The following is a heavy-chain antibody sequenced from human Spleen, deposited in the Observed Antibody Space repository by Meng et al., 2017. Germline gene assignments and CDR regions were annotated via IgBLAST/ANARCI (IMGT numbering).Heavy chain of an antibody. J-gene: IGHJ4*02. CDR3: AKDRFGFWSGYANYFDY. CDR2: ISWNSDNI. V-gene: IGHV3-9*01. CDR1: GFTFDDYA. Sequence: SLKISCAASGFTFDDYAMHWVRQAPGKGLEWVSGISWNSDNIGYADSVKGRFTISRDNAKNSLYLQMNSLRAEDTALYYCAKDRFGFWSGYANYFDYWGQGTLVTVSS. D-gene: IGHD3-3*01.